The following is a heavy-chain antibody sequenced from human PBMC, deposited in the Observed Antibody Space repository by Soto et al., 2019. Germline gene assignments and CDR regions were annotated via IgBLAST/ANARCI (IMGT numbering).Heavy chain of an antibody. D-gene: IGHD3-16*01. Sequence: VQLVQSGADVKKPGSSVKVSCKTSGGPFGSSAISWVRQAPAQGLEWMGEIIPVFDKANYAQNFQGRLTITADEPTGTVFMQLSSLRSDDTAVYFCARLRRDWGDAFDLWGLGTFVTVSS. CDR2: IIPVFDKA. J-gene: IGHJ3*01. CDR3: ARLRRDWGDAFDL. CDR1: GGPFGSSA. V-gene: IGHV1-69*01.